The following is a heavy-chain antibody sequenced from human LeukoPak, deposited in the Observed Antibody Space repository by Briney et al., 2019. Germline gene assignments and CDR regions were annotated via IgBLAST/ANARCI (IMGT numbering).Heavy chain of an antibody. CDR3: ARARSEGIAAAAANYYYYYMDV. CDR1: GGSISSCNW. CDR2: IHHSGST. V-gene: IGHV4-4*02. Sequence: PSETLSLTCAVSGGSISSCNWWSWVRQPPGKGLEWIGEIHHSGSTYYNPSLKSRVTISVDTSKNQFSLKLSSVTAADTAVYYCARARSEGIAAAAANYYYYYMDVWGKGTTVTVSS. J-gene: IGHJ6*03. D-gene: IGHD6-13*01.